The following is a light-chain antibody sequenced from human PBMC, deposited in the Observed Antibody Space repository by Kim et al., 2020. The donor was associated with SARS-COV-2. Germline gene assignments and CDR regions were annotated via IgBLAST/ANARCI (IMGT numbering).Light chain of an antibody. J-gene: IGKJ5*01. Sequence: EIVLTQSPGTLSLSPGDRVTLSCRASQSVSSSYLAWYQQKPGQAPRLVIYAASSRATGIPDRFSGSGSGTDFTLTISRLESEDFAVYSCQQYASTPPTFGQGTRLEIK. V-gene: IGKV3-20*01. CDR2: AAS. CDR1: QSVSSSY. CDR3: QQYASTPPT.